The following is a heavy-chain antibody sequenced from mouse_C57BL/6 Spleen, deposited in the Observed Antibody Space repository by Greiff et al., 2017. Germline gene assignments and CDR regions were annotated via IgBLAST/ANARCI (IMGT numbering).Heavy chain of an antibody. V-gene: IGHV1-81*01. CDR2: IYPRSGNT. CDR1: GYTFTSYG. J-gene: IGHJ4*01. CDR3: ARRGYYGSSYPMDY. Sequence: VKLQQPGAELVKPGASVKLSCKASGYTFTSYGISWVKQRTGQGLEWIGEIYPRSGNTYYNEKFKGKATLTADKSSSTAYMELRSLTSEDSAVYFCARRGYYGSSYPMDYWGQGTSVTVSS. D-gene: IGHD1-1*01.